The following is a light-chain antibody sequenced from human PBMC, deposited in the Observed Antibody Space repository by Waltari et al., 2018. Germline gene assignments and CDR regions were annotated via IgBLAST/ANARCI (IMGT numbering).Light chain of an antibody. V-gene: IGKV3-15*01. CDR3: QQYNNWPRT. CDR1: QSISTN. CDR2: GAS. J-gene: IGKJ1*01. Sequence: ETVMTQSPATLSVSPGERATLSCRASQSISTNLAWYQQKPGQAPRLRIYGASTRATGIPARFSGSGSGTEFTLSISSLQSEDFAIYYCQQYNNWPRTFGQGTKVEIK.